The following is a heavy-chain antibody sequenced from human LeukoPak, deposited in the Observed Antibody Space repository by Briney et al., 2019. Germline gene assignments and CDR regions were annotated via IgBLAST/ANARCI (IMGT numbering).Heavy chain of an antibody. CDR1: GFTFSDYY. D-gene: IGHD6-19*01. J-gene: IGHJ6*02. Sequence: PGGSLRLSCAASGFTFSDYYMSWIRQAPGKGLEWVSYISSSSYTNYADSVKGRFTISRDNAKNSLYLQMNSLRAEDTAVYYCARAPGVAANARHGMDVWGQGTTVTVSS. CDR3: ARAPGVAANARHGMDV. V-gene: IGHV3-11*05. CDR2: ISSSSYT.